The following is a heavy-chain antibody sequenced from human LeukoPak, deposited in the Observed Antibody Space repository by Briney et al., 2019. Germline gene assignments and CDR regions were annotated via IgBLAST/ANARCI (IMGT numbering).Heavy chain of an antibody. D-gene: IGHD1-26*01. CDR1: GGTFNNYA. Sequence: ASVKVSCKASGGTFNNYAINWVRQAPGQGLEWMGGIFPLFETTNYAQGFKGRVTITADDSTSTAYMELNSLGTEDTAVYYCARGRESHGHYFHFWGQGTLVTVSS. V-gene: IGHV1-69*01. J-gene: IGHJ4*02. CDR2: IFPLFETT. CDR3: ARGRESHGHYFHF.